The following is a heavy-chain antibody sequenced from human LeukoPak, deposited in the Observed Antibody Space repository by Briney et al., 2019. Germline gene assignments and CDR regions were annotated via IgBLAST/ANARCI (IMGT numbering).Heavy chain of an antibody. D-gene: IGHD2-21*02. V-gene: IGHV4-39*07. J-gene: IGHJ4*02. CDR2: IYYSGST. CDR3: ARAVVVTALNSYYFDY. Sequence: PSETLSLTCTVSGGSISSSSYYWGWVRQPPGKGLEWIGSIYYSGSTYCNPALKSRITISVDTSKNQFSLKLSSVTAADTAVYYCARAVVVTALNSYYFDYWGQGTLVTVSS. CDR1: GGSISSSSYY.